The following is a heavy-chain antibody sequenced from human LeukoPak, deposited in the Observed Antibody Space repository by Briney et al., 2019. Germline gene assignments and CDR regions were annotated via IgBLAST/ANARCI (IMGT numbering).Heavy chain of an antibody. CDR1: GDSVNNNDAY. CDR2: IHHSGHT. Sequence: SGTLSLTCTVSGDSVNNNDAYWAWVRQPPGKGLEWIVTIHHSGHTFYNPSLKSRVTISVDTSKNQFSLKLSSVTAADTAVYYCARAYSSSWYWFDPWGQGTLVTVSS. V-gene: IGHV4-39*07. CDR3: ARAYSSSWYWFDP. D-gene: IGHD6-13*01. J-gene: IGHJ5*02.